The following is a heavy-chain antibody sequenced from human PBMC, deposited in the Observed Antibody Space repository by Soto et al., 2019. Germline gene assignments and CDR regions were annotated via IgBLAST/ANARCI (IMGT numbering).Heavy chain of an antibody. Sequence: GGSLRLSCAASGFTFSSYWMHWVRQAPGKGLVWVSRINSDGSSTSYADSVKGRFTISRDNAKNTLYLQMNSLRAEDTAVYYCARGGEPYYDFWSGYGHTYYFDYWGQGTLVTVSS. J-gene: IGHJ4*02. V-gene: IGHV3-74*01. CDR2: INSDGSST. CDR1: GFTFSSYW. CDR3: ARGGEPYYDFWSGYGHTYYFDY. D-gene: IGHD3-3*01.